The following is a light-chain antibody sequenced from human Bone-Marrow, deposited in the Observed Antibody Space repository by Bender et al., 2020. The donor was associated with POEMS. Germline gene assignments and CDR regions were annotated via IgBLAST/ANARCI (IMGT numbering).Light chain of an antibody. CDR3: SSYTTSSTTYV. CDR1: SSDVGSYDL. CDR2: DVT. Sequence: QSALTQPASVSGSPGQSITISCAGTSSDVGSYDLVSWYQQHPGKAPKLMIYDVTSRPSGVSNRFSGSKSGNTASLTISGLQAEDEADYYCSSYTTSSTTYVFGTGTKVTVL. V-gene: IGLV2-14*02. J-gene: IGLJ1*01.